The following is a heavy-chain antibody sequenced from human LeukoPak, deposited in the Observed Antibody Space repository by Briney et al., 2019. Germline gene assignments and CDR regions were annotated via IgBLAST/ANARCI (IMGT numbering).Heavy chain of an antibody. V-gene: IGHV3-53*04. CDR1: GFTVSSNY. Sequence: GGSLRLSCAASGFTVSSNYMSWVRQAPGKGLEWVSVIYNGGSTYYADSVKGRFSISRHNSKNTMYFQMSSLRAEDTAVYYCASRTHTVDYWGQGTLVTVSS. CDR2: IYNGGST. J-gene: IGHJ4*02. D-gene: IGHD4-17*01. CDR3: ASRTHTVDY.